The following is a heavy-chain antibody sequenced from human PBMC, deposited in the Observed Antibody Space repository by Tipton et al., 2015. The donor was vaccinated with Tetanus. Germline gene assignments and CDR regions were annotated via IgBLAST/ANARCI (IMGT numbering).Heavy chain of an antibody. V-gene: IGHV4-30-4*01. J-gene: IGHJ6*02. CDR1: GDSLSNGDYY. Sequence: TLSLTCTVSGDSLSNGDYYWSWIRQPPGKGLESIGYIYYSGSTYYNPSLKSRVTISVDTSKNQFSLRLSSVTAADTAVYYCARDHGITWGGMGYYYGMDVWGQGTTVTDSS. D-gene: IGHD3-16*01. CDR2: IYYSGST. CDR3: ARDHGITWGGMGYYYGMDV.